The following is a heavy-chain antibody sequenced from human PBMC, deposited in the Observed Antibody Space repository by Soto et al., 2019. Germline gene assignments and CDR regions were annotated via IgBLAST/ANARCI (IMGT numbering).Heavy chain of an antibody. CDR2: IYTSGST. CDR3: ARDQFHCSSTSCYTDWFDP. V-gene: IGHV4-4*07. J-gene: IGHJ5*02. CDR1: GGSISSYY. D-gene: IGHD2-2*02. Sequence: SETLSLTCTVSGGSISSYYWSWIRQPAGKGLEWIGRIYTSGSTNYNPSLKSRVTMSVDTSKNQFSLKLSSVTAADTAVYYCARDQFHCSSTSCYTDWFDPWGQGTLVTVSS.